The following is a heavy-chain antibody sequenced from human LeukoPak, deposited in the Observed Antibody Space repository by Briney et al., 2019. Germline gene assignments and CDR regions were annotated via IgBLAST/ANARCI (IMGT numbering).Heavy chain of an antibody. J-gene: IGHJ3*02. V-gene: IGHV3-73*01. CDR3: TRQIGYCSSTSRDDAFDI. D-gene: IGHD2-2*01. CDR1: GFTFSGSA. Sequence: PGGSLRLSCAASGFTFSGSAMHWVRQASGKGLEWVGRIRSKANSYATAYAASVKGRFTISRDDSKNTAYLQMNSLKTEDTAVYYCTRQIGYCSSTSRDDAFDIWGQGTMVTVSS. CDR2: IRSKANSYAT.